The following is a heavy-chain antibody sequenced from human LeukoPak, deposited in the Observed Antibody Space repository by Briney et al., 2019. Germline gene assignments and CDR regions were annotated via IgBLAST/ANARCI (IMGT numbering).Heavy chain of an antibody. J-gene: IGHJ4*02. CDR1: GFTFSSYG. Sequence: GGSLRLSCAASGFTFSSYGMNWVRQAPGKGLEWVSIITSGVGNTYYADSVKGRFTISRDNSKNTLYLQMNSLRAEDTAVYYCARDAKEYRGAAAAMVSMGYWGQGTLVTVSS. D-gene: IGHD2-2*01. V-gene: IGHV3-23*01. CDR3: ARDAKEYRGAAAAMVSMGY. CDR2: ITSGVGNT.